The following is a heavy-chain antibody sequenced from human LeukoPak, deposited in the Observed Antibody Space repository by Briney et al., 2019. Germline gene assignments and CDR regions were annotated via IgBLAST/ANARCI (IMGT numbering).Heavy chain of an antibody. CDR3: ARVRRPAVVLDALDS. CDR1: GFTFSDYY. J-gene: IGHJ3*02. CDR2: ISDSGDTF. Sequence: GVSLRLSCAASGFTFSDYYMTWIRQAPGKGLEWISYISDSGDTFYYVESVKGRFTISRDNAKNSPYLQMSSLRAEDTAVYYCARVRRPAVVLDALDSWGQGTMVTVSS. V-gene: IGHV3-11*01. D-gene: IGHD2-2*01.